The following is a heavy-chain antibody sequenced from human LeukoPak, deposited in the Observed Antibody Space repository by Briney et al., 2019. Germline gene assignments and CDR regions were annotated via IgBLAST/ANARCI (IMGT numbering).Heavy chain of an antibody. J-gene: IGHJ3*02. CDR3: ARVAVTHAFDI. D-gene: IGHD2-15*01. Sequence: GRSLRLSCAASGFXFSSYAIHWVRQAPGKGREYVSAISSNGGSTYYANSVKGRFTISRDNSKNTLYLQMGSLRAEDMAVYYCARVAVTHAFDIWGQGTMVTVSS. CDR1: GFXFSSYA. CDR2: ISSNGGST. V-gene: IGHV3-64*01.